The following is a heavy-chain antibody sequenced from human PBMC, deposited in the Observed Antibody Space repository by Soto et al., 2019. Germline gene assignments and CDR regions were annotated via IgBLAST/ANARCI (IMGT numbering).Heavy chain of an antibody. CDR3: TAYDFWSGDAFDI. Sequence: EVQLVESGGGLVKPGGSLRLSCAASGFTFSNAWMSWVRQAPGKGLEWVGRIKSKTDGGTTDYAAPVKGRFTISRDDSKNTLYLQMNSLKTEDTAVYYCTAYDFWSGDAFDIWGQGTMVTVS. J-gene: IGHJ3*02. CDR2: IKSKTDGGTT. D-gene: IGHD3-3*01. CDR1: GFTFSNAW. V-gene: IGHV3-15*01.